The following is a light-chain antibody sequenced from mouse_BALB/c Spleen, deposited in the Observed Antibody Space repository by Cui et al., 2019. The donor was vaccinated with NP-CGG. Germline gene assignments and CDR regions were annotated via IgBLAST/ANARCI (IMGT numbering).Light chain of an antibody. J-gene: IGLJ1*01. Sequence: QALVSQESALTPSPAETDTLTCRSSTEVVTTSNYANWVQEKPDHLFTGLIGGTNSRAAGVPARFSGSLSEDKAALTIAGAQTEDEAIYFCALWYSNHWVFGGGTKLTVL. V-gene: IGLV1*01. CDR3: ALWYSNHWV. CDR1: TEVVTTSNY. CDR2: GTN.